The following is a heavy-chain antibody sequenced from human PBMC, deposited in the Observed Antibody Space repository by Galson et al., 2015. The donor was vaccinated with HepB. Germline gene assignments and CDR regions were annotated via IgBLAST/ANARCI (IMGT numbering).Heavy chain of an antibody. V-gene: IGHV3-15*01. J-gene: IGHJ3*02. CDR1: GFTFSNAW. Sequence: SLRLSCAASGFTFSNAWMSWVRQAPGKGLEWVGRIKSKTDGGTTDYAAPVKGRFTISRDDSKNTLYLQMNSLKTEDTAVYYCTTDYDYVWGSYRHPCAFGIWGQGTMVTVSS. CDR2: IKSKTDGGTT. CDR3: TTDYDYVWGSYRHPCAFGI. D-gene: IGHD3-16*02.